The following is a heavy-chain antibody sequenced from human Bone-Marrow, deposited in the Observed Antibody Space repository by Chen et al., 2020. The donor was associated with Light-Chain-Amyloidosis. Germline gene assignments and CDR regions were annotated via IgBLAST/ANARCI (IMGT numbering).Heavy chain of an antibody. Sequence: QSGAEVRKPGASVKVSCKTSGYTFTNYFIHWLREAPGQGLECVGIINPTGASTTYAQSFQGRVTMTTDTSTSTVYMELSSLRPEYTGVYYCARWNFYMDVGGKGTTVTVS. V-gene: IGHV1-46*01. J-gene: IGHJ6*03. CDR1: GYTFTNYF. CDR3: ARWNFYMDV. D-gene: IGHD1-1*01. CDR2: INPTGAST.